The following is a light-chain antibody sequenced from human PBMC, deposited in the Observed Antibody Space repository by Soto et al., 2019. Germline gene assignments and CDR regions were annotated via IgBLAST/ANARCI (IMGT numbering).Light chain of an antibody. Sequence: QSVRTQPPSVSAAPGQKVTISCSGSSSNIGNNYVSWYQQLPGTAPKLLIYDNNKRPSGIPDRFSGSKSGTSATLGITGLQTGDEADYYCGTWDSSLSAVAFGGSTNVTVL. J-gene: IGLJ2*01. CDR1: SSNIGNNY. V-gene: IGLV1-51*01. CDR3: GTWDSSLSAVA. CDR2: DNN.